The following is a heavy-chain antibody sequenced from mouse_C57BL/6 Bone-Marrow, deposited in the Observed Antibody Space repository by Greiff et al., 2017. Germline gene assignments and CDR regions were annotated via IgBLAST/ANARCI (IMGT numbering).Heavy chain of an antibody. Sequence: QVQLQQPGAELVMPGASVKLSCKASGYTFTSYWMHWVKQRPGQGLEWIGEIDPSDSYTNYNQKFKGKSTLTVDKSSSTAYMELRSLTSEDSAVYFCASTMVTSYCDYWGQGTTLTVSS. CDR3: ASTMVTSYCDY. J-gene: IGHJ2*01. CDR1: GYTFTSYW. CDR2: IDPSDSYT. V-gene: IGHV1-69*01. D-gene: IGHD2-2*01.